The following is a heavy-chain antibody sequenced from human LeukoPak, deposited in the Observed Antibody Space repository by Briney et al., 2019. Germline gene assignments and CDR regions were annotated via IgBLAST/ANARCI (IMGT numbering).Heavy chain of an antibody. CDR1: GYTFTSYD. J-gene: IGHJ6*02. V-gene: IGHV1-8*01. D-gene: IGHD6-19*01. CDR2: MNPNSGNT. CDR3: ATGYSSGWYGYYYGMDV. Sequence: SDTVDPKASGYTFTSYDVNWVRQATGQGLEWMGRMNPNSGNTGYAQKFQGRVTMTRNTSITTAYMELSSLRSEDTALYYCATGYSSGWYGYYYGMDVWGQGTTVTVSS.